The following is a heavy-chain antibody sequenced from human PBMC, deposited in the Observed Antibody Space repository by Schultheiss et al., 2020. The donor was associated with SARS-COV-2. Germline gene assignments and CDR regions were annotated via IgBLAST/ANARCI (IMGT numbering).Heavy chain of an antibody. J-gene: IGHJ4*02. CDR1: GITFSSYG. CDR3: AKHEDPYYYDSSGYLYFFDY. CDR2: TSGSGGST. V-gene: IGHV3-23*01. Sequence: GGSLRLSCAASGITFSSYGMSWVRQAPGKGLEWVSDTSGSGGSTYYADSVKGRFTISRDNSKNTLYLQMNSLRAEDTAVYYCAKHEDPYYYDSSGYLYFFDYWGQGTLVTVSS. D-gene: IGHD3-22*01.